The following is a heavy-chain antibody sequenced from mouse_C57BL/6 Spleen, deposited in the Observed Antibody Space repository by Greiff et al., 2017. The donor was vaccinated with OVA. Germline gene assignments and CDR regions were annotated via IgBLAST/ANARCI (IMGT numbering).Heavy chain of an antibody. CDR3: SHYDGFYWYFDV. J-gene: IGHJ1*03. V-gene: IGHV3-6*01. Sequence: VQLKESGPGLVKPSQSLSLTCSVTGYSITSGYYWNWIRQFPGNKLEWMGYISYDGSNNYNPSLKNRISITRDTSKNQFFLKLNSVTTEDTATYYCSHYDGFYWYFDVWGTGTTVTVSS. CDR2: ISYDGSN. CDR1: GYSITSGYY. D-gene: IGHD1-1*01.